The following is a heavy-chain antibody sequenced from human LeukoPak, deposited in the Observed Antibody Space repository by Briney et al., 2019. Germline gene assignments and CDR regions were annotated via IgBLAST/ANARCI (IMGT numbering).Heavy chain of an antibody. CDR3: AISMVRGVIHPN. CDR2: VDPEDGET. V-gene: IGHV1-69-2*01. J-gene: IGHJ4*02. CDR1: GYTFTDYY. D-gene: IGHD3-10*01. Sequence: GASVKVSCKVSGYTFTDYYMHWVQQAPGKGLEWMGLVDPEDGETIYAEKFQGRVTITADTSTDTAYMELSSLRSEDTGVYYCAISMVRGVIHPNWGQGTLVTVSS.